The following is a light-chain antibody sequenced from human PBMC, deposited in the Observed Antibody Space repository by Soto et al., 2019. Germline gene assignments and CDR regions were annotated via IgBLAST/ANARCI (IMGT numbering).Light chain of an antibody. Sequence: AIQLTQSPSSLSASIGDRVAITCRASQGIRSALTWYQQKPGKAPNLLIYDASSLESGVPPRFSGSGSGTDFTLTISSLQPEDFATYYCQQFSDSPLTFGGGTKLEIK. CDR1: QGIRSA. V-gene: IGKV1D-13*01. J-gene: IGKJ4*01. CDR3: QQFSDSPLT. CDR2: DAS.